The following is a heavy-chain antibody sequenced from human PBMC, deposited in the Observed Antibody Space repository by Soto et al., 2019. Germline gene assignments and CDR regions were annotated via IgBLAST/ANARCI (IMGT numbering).Heavy chain of an antibody. Sequence: QVQLVQSGAEVKKPGASVKVSCKASGYTFTSYAMHWVRQAPGQRLEWMGWINAGNGNTKYSQKFQGRVTITRDTSASTAYMELSSLRSEDTAVYYCASSIVGATGDAFDIWDQGTMVTVSS. V-gene: IGHV1-3*01. CDR3: ASSIVGATGDAFDI. CDR2: INAGNGNT. CDR1: GYTFTSYA. D-gene: IGHD1-26*01. J-gene: IGHJ3*02.